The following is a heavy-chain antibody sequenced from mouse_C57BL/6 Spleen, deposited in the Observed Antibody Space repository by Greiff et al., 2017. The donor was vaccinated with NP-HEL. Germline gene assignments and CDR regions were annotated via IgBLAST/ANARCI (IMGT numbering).Heavy chain of an antibody. CDR2: FHPYNDDT. Sequence: VKLMESGAELVKPGASVKMSCKASGYTFTTYPIEWMKQNHGKSLEWIGNFHPYNDDTKYNEKFKGKATLTVEKSSSTVYLELSRLTSDDSAVYYCAIFPHDYDGYYYAMDYWGQGTSVTVSS. CDR1: GYTFTTYP. V-gene: IGHV1-47*01. CDR3: AIFPHDYDGYYYAMDY. D-gene: IGHD2-4*01. J-gene: IGHJ4*01.